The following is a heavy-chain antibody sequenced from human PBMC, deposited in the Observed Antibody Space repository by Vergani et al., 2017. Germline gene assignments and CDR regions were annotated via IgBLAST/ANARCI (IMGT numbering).Heavy chain of an antibody. CDR3: AIKDPHIVVVPAALYYYYYIDV. V-gene: IGHV1-69*01. J-gene: IGHJ6*03. Sequence: QVQLVQSGAEVKKPGSSVKVSCKASGGTFSSYAISWVRQAPGQGLEWMGGIIPIFGTANYAQKFQGRVTITADESTSTAYMELSSLRSEDTAVYYCAIKDPHIVVVPAALYYYYYIDVWGKGTTVTVSS. D-gene: IGHD2-2*01. CDR2: IIPIFGTA. CDR1: GGTFSSYA.